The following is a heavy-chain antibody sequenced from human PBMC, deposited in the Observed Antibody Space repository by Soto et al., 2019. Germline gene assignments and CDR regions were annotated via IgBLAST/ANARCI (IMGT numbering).Heavy chain of an antibody. CDR3: ARVLSFWSGYYLHWFDP. J-gene: IGHJ5*02. D-gene: IGHD3-3*01. CDR1: GGSFSGYY. V-gene: IGHV4-30-4*01. Sequence: SETLSLTCAVYGGSFSGYYWSWIRPPPGKGLEWIGYIYYSGSTYYNPSLKSRVTISVDTSKNQFSLKLSSVTAADTTVYYCARVLSFWSGYYLHWFDPWGQGTLVTVSS. CDR2: IYYSGST.